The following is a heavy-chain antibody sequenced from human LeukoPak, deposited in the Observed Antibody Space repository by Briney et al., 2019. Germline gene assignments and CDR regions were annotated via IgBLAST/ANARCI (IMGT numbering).Heavy chain of an antibody. J-gene: IGHJ4*02. CDR1: GFTFSSYS. CDR2: ISSSSSYI. Sequence: NPAGSLRLSCAASGFTFSSYSMNWVRQAPGKGLGWVSSISSSSSYIYYADSVQGRFTISRDNAKDSLYLQMNSLRAADTAVYYCASEGYYGSGSYYRDFDYWGQGTLVTVSS. CDR3: ASEGYYGSGSYYRDFDY. V-gene: IGHV3-21*01. D-gene: IGHD3-10*01.